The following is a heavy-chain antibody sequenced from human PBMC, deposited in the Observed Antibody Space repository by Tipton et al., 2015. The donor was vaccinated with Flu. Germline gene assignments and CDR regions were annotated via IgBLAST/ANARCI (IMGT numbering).Heavy chain of an antibody. V-gene: IGHV1-2*02. D-gene: IGHD5-24*01. CDR2: INTNDNGT. Sequence: QLVQSGAELKKPGASVKVSCQGSGYTFTAHYMHWVRQAPGQGLEWMGWINTNDNGTRYPQKFEGRITVTRDTSMSTVYLELSRLISDDTAVYYCARDGAGYKGAVDMWGQGTVVTVSS. CDR1: GYTFTAHY. CDR3: ARDGAGYKGAVDM. J-gene: IGHJ3*02.